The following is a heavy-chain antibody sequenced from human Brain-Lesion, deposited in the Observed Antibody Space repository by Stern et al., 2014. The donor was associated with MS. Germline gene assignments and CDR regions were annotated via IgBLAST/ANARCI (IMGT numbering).Heavy chain of an antibody. CDR1: GFTFSRDW. V-gene: IGHV3-7*01. CDR2: IKEAGSEQ. J-gene: IGHJ6*02. CDR3: ARRVLVGMGGYPKTLDV. D-gene: IGHD1-26*01. Sequence: EVQLVESGGVLVQPGGSLKLSCAASGFTFSRDWMTWVRQAPGQGLEWVANIKEAGSEQYYGDSVKGRFTMSRDNSKNSMCLQMISLRAEDTAVYYCARRVLVGMGGYPKTLDVWGRGTTVTVSS.